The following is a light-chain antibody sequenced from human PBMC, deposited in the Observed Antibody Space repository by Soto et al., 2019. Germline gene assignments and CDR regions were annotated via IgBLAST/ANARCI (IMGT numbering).Light chain of an antibody. Sequence: DIQMTQSPSSLSASKADSVTITSRASQGISNYLAWFQQRPGKAPKSLIYAASSLQSGVPSRFSGSGSGTEFTLTINSLQPDDFATYYCQHYNSYSEAFGQGTKVDIK. CDR1: QGISNY. CDR2: AAS. CDR3: QHYNSYSEA. J-gene: IGKJ1*01. V-gene: IGKV1-16*01.